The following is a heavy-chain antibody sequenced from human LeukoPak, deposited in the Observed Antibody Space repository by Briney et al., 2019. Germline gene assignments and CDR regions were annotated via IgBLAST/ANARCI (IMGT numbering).Heavy chain of an antibody. D-gene: IGHD5-12*01. CDR3: ARTLIVATPRPHY. V-gene: IGHV3-48*04. CDR2: ISSSGSTI. CDR1: GFTFSSYW. J-gene: IGHJ4*02. Sequence: PGGSLRLSCAASGFTFSSYWMSWVRQAPGKGLEWVSYISSSGSTIYYADSVKGRFTISRDNAKNSLYLQMNSLRAEDTAVYYCARTLIVATPRPHYWGQGTLVTVSS.